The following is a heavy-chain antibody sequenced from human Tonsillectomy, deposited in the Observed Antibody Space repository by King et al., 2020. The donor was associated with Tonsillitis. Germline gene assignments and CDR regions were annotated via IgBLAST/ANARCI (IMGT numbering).Heavy chain of an antibody. J-gene: IGHJ5*02. V-gene: IGHV4-34*01. CDR1: GGSFSGYY. D-gene: IGHD1-26*01. CDR3: ARRLKWELRGWFDP. CDR2: INHSGST. Sequence: VQLQQWGAGLLKPSETLSLTCAVYGGSFSGYYWSWIRQPPGKGLEWIGEINHSGSTNYNPSLKSRVTISVDTSKNQFSLKLSSVTAADTAVYYCARRLKWELRGWFDPWGQGTLVTVSS.